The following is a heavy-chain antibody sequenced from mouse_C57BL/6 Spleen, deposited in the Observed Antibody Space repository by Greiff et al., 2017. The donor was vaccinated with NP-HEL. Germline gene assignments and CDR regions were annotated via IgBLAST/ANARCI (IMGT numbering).Heavy chain of an antibody. J-gene: IGHJ4*01. Sequence: QVQLQQSGAELVRPGTSVKVSCKASGYAFTNYLIEWVKQRPGQGLEWIGVINPGSGGTNYNEKFKGKATLTADKSSSTAYMQLSSLTSEDSAVYFCARGTVVGAMDYWGQGTSVTVSS. CDR3: ARGTVVGAMDY. CDR2: INPGSGGT. V-gene: IGHV1-54*01. D-gene: IGHD1-1*01. CDR1: GYAFTNYL.